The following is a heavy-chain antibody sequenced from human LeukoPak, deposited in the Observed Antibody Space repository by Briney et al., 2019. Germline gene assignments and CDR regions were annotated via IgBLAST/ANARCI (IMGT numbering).Heavy chain of an antibody. V-gene: IGHV4-34*01. CDR3: ARGRRRGGYYDSSGPNWFDP. CDR1: GGSFSGYY. CDR2: INHSGST. Sequence: SETLSLTCAVYGGSFSGYYWSWIRQPPGKGLEWIGEINHSGSTNYSPSLKSRVTISVDTSKNQFSLKLSSVTAADTAVYYCARGRRRGGYYDSSGPNWFDPWGQGTLVAVSS. D-gene: IGHD3-22*01. J-gene: IGHJ5*02.